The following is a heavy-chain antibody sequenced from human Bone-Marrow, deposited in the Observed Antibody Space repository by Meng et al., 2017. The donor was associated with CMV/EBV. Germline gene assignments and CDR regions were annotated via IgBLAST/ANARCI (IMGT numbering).Heavy chain of an antibody. V-gene: IGHV1-2*02. Sequence: ASVKVSCKASGYTFTGYYMHWVRQAPGQGLEWMGWINPNSGGTNYAQKFQGRVTMTRDTSISTAYMELSRLRSDDTAVYYCARVPTMVVTTFGYWGQGTLVTVSS. CDR3: ARVPTMVVTTFGY. J-gene: IGHJ4*02. CDR1: GYTFTGYY. CDR2: INPNSGGT. D-gene: IGHD4-23*01.